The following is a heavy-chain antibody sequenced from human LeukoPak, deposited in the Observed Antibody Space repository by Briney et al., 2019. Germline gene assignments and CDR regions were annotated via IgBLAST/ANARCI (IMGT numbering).Heavy chain of an antibody. J-gene: IGHJ6*03. CDR2: ISVYNGHT. D-gene: IGHD3-3*01. CDR1: GYTFTSYG. V-gene: IGHV1-18*03. Sequence: ASVKVSCKASGYTFTSYGISWVRQAPGQGLEWMGWISVYNGHTNYAQKLQDRVTITRDTSASTAYMELSSLRSEDMAVYYCARARYETRIWPKSRYDYYHYMDVWGKGTTVTVSS. CDR3: ARARYETRIWPKSRYDYYHYMDV.